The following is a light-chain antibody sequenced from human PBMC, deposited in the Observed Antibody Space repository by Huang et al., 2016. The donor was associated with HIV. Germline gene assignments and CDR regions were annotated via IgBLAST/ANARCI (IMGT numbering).Light chain of an antibody. CDR1: QNILYSSKNMHY. CDR3: QQYYTTPLT. J-gene: IGKJ4*01. CDR2: WAS. V-gene: IGKV4-1*01. Sequence: DIVMTQSPDSLAVSLCERATFSCKSSQNILYSSKNMHYLAWYQHKPGQPPKLLIHWASTRESGVPDRFSGSGSGTNFTLTISSLQAEDVAVYYCQQYYTTPLTFGGGTKVEIK.